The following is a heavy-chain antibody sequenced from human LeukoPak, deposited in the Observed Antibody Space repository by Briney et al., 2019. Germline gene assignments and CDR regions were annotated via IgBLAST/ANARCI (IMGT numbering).Heavy chain of an antibody. D-gene: IGHD3-22*01. J-gene: IGHJ4*02. Sequence: SVKVSCKASGCTFTGYYMHWLRQAPPQGLEWMGWINPNSGGTNYAQKFQGRVTMTRDTSISTAYMELSRLRSDDTAVYYCARARAMIVIDYWGQGTLVTVSS. V-gene: IGHV1-2*02. CDR3: ARARAMIVIDY. CDR1: GCTFTGYY. CDR2: INPNSGGT.